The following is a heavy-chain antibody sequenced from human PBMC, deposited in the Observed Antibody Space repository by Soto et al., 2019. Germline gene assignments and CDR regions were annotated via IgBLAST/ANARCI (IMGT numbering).Heavy chain of an antibody. D-gene: IGHD3-3*01. J-gene: IGHJ6*02. CDR2: IIPIFGTA. CDR1: GGTFSSYA. Sequence: SVKVSCKASGGTFSSYAISWVRQAPGQGLEWMGGIIPIFGTANYAQKFQGRVTVTADESTSTAYMELSRLRSDDTAVYYCARRYEDYYYGMDVWGQGTTVTVSS. CDR3: ARRYEDYYYGMDV. V-gene: IGHV1-69*13.